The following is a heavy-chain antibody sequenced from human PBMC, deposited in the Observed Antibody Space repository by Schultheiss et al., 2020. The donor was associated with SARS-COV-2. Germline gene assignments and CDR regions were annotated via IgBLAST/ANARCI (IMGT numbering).Heavy chain of an antibody. CDR3: ATEFSLEAFDY. Sequence: SVKVSCKASGGTFSSYAISWVRQAPGQGLEWMGGIIPIFGTANYAQKLQGRVTMTTDTSTDTAYMELSSLRSEDTAVYYCATEFSLEAFDYWGQGTLVTVSS. V-gene: IGHV1-69*05. CDR1: GGTFSSYA. J-gene: IGHJ4*02. CDR2: IIPIFGTA.